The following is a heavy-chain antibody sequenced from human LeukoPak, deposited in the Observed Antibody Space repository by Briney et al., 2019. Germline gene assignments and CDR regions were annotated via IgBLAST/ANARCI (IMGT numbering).Heavy chain of an antibody. J-gene: IGHJ6*02. V-gene: IGHV1-69*04. Sequence: ASVKVSCKASGGTFSSYAISWVRQAPGQGLEWMGRIIRIRGIANYAQKFQGRVTITADKSTSTAYMELSSLRSDDTAVYYCARQRRTHIVATMNYYYYGMDLWGQGTTVTVSS. CDR2: IIRIRGIA. CDR3: ARQRRTHIVATMNYYYYGMDL. CDR1: GGTFSSYA. D-gene: IGHD5-12*01.